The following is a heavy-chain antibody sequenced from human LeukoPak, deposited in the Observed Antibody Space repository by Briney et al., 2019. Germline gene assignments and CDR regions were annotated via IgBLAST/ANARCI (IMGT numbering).Heavy chain of an antibody. D-gene: IGHD3-16*01. CDR2: ISAYNGNT. CDR1: GYTFTSYG. V-gene: IGHV1-18*01. CDR3: ARVFDLGFDY. J-gene: IGHJ4*02. Sequence: PWASASVSCTASGYTFTSYGISWVRQAPRQGLEWMGWISAYNGNTNYAQKLQGRVTMTTDTSTSTAYMELRSLRSDDTAVYYCARVFDLGFDYWGQGTLVTVSS.